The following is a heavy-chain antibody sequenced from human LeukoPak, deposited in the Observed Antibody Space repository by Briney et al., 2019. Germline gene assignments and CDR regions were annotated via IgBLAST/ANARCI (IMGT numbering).Heavy chain of an antibody. CDR2: IYYSGST. J-gene: IGHJ4*02. CDR1: GGSISSYY. Sequence: SETLSLTCTVSGGSISSYYWSWIRQPPGKGLEWIGYIYYSGSTNYNPFLKSRVTISVDTSKNQFSLKLSSVTAADTAVYYCARERGYLSYFDYWGQGTLVTVSS. CDR3: ARERGYLSYFDY. D-gene: IGHD6-13*01. V-gene: IGHV4-59*01.